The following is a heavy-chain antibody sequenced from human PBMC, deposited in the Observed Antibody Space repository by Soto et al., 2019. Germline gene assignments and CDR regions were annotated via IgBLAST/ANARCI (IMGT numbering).Heavy chain of an antibody. CDR2: VNHSGST. CDR3: ARGLGYYDSRVEGDY. J-gene: IGHJ4*02. Sequence: SETLSLTCTVYGGSFSGYYWSWIRQPPGKGLEWIGEVNHSGSTNYNPSLKSRVTISVDTSKNQFSLKLSSVTAADTAVYYCARGLGYYDSRVEGDYWGQGTLVTVSS. CDR1: GGSFSGYY. D-gene: IGHD3-22*01. V-gene: IGHV4-34*01.